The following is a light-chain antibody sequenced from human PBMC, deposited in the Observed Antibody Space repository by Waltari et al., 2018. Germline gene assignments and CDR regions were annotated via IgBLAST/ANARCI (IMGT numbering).Light chain of an antibody. V-gene: IGKV1-9*01. Sequence: IQLTQSPSSLSASVGDRVTITCRASQGINTYLAWYQQKPGKAPNLLIYAASTLQSGVPSRFNGSGSGTEFTLTISSLQPEDFATYCCQQVKSYPRTFGGGTTVEIK. J-gene: IGKJ4*01. CDR3: QQVKSYPRT. CDR1: QGINTY. CDR2: AAS.